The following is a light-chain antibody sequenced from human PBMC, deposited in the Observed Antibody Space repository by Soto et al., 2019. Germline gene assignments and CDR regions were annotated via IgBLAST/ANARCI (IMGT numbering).Light chain of an antibody. CDR3: QQRGDWPLT. CDR2: DAS. CDR1: QSVNNY. J-gene: IGKJ4*01. V-gene: IGKV3-11*01. Sequence: EIVLTQSPATLSLSPGERATLSCRASQSVNNYLAWYQRKPGQAPRLLIYDASNRATGIPTRFSGSGSGTDFTLTISSLEPEDFAVYYCQQRGDWPLTCGGGTKVEIK.